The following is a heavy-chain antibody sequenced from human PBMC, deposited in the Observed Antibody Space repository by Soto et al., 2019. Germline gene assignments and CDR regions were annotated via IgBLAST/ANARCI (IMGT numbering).Heavy chain of an antibody. D-gene: IGHD2-15*01. CDR2: ISGSGAKT. CDR1: GFTFDTYA. Sequence: PGGSLRLSCAASGFTFDTYAMSWVRQAPGKGLEWVSAISGSGAKTYYADSVKGRFTISRDNSKNTPYLQMNSLRAEDTAVYHCAKLECSGGSCYSGRLVDYFYYYMDVWGKGTTVTVSS. V-gene: IGHV3-23*01. J-gene: IGHJ6*03. CDR3: AKLECSGGSCYSGRLVDYFYYYMDV.